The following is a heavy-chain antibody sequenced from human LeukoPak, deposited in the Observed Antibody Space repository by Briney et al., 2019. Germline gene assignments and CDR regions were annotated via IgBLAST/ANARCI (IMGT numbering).Heavy chain of an antibody. V-gene: IGHV1-69*13. D-gene: IGHD3-3*01. Sequence: SVKVSCKASGGTFSNYAISWVRQAPGQGLEWMGGIIPIFGTANYAQKFHGRVTITADESTSTAYMELSSLRSEDTAVYYCARLSAPGFLEWLGKFDYWGQGTLVTVSS. CDR2: IIPIFGTA. CDR1: GGTFSNYA. CDR3: ARLSAPGFLEWLGKFDY. J-gene: IGHJ4*02.